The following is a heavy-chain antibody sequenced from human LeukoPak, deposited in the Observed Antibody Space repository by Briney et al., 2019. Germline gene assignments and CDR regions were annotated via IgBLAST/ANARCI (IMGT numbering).Heavy chain of an antibody. D-gene: IGHD3-22*01. J-gene: IGHJ4*02. Sequence: GGSLRLSCAASGFTFSSYAMSWVRQAPGKGLEWVSVISGSDTGTYYADSVKGRFTISRDNSKNTLYLQMSSLRAEDTAVYYCASLYFYDSSGSPDYWGQGTLVTVSS. V-gene: IGHV3-23*01. CDR2: ISGSDTGT. CDR1: GFTFSSYA. CDR3: ASLYFYDSSGSPDY.